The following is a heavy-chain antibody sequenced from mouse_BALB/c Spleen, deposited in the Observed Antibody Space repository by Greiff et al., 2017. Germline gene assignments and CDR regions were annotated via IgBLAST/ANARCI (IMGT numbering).Heavy chain of an antibody. CDR2: IRLKSNNYAT. CDR3: TRRGPFAY. CDR1: GFTFSNYW. Sequence: EVKLVESGGGLVQPGGSMKLSCVASGFTFSNYWMNWVRQSPEKGLEWVAEIRLKSNNYATHYAESVKGRFTISRDDSKSSVYLQMNNLRAEDTGIYYCTRRGPFAYWGQGTLVTVSA. V-gene: IGHV6-6*02. J-gene: IGHJ3*01.